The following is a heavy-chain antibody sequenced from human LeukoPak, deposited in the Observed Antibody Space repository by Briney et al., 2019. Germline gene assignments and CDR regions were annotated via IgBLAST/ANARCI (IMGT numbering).Heavy chain of an antibody. D-gene: IGHD6-6*01. J-gene: IGHJ4*02. CDR2: IYYSGST. V-gene: IGHV4-59*01. CDR3: ARGLEGYSSSTFDY. CDR1: GGSISSYY. Sequence: PSETLSLTCTVSGGSISSYYWSWIRRPPGKGLEWIGYIYYSGSTNYNPSLKSRVTISVDTSKNQFSLKLSSVTAADTAVYYCARGLEGYSSSTFDYWGRGTLVTVSS.